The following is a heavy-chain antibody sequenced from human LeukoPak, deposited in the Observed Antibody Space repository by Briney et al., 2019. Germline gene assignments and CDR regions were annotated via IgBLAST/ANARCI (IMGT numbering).Heavy chain of an antibody. Sequence: GGSLRLSCAASGFTFSIHSMNWVRQAPGKGLEWVSYISSGSSTIYYADSVKGRFTISRDNAKNSLYLQMNSLRAEDTAVYYCARSMAVAATRFDYWGQGTLVTVSS. CDR3: ARSMAVAATRFDY. CDR2: ISSGSSTI. V-gene: IGHV3-48*04. D-gene: IGHD2-15*01. J-gene: IGHJ4*02. CDR1: GFTFSIHS.